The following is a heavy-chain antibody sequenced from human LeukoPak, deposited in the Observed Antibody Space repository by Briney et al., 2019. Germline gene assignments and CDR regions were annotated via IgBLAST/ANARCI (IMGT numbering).Heavy chain of an antibody. Sequence: GGSLRLSCAASGFSVSSNYMSWVRQAPGKGLEWVSVIYSGGGTHYADSVKGRFTVSTDNSKNTLYLQMNSLRAEDTAVYYCARDEGEWKLLRRYFDYWGQGTLVTVSS. CDR3: ARDEGEWKLLRRYFDY. CDR1: GFSVSSNY. CDR2: IYSGGGT. J-gene: IGHJ4*02. D-gene: IGHD1-26*01. V-gene: IGHV3-53*01.